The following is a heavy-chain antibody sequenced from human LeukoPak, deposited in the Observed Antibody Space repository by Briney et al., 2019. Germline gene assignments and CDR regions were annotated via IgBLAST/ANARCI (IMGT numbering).Heavy chain of an antibody. J-gene: IGHJ3*02. V-gene: IGHV1-24*01. Sequence: GASVKVSCKVSGYTLTELSMHWVRQAPGKGLEWMGGFDPEDGETIYAQKFQGRVTMTEDTSTDTAYMELSSLRSEDTAVYYCATRGGNHDASDIWGQGTMVTVSS. CDR3: ATRGGNHDASDI. CDR1: GYTLTELS. CDR2: FDPEDGET. D-gene: IGHD4-23*01.